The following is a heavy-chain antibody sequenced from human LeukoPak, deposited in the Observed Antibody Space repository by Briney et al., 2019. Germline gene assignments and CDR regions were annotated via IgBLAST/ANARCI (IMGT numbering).Heavy chain of an antibody. Sequence: GGSLRLSCAASGFTFSDLWMNWVRQAPGKGREGVATIKQDGSEKYYVDSVKGQFTISRENAMNSLFLQMNSLRADDTAVYYCTRDRGWYRLDLWGQGALVTVSS. V-gene: IGHV3-7*01. CDR1: GFTFSDLW. CDR3: TRDRGWYRLDL. D-gene: IGHD6-19*01. J-gene: IGHJ5*02. CDR2: IKQDGSEK.